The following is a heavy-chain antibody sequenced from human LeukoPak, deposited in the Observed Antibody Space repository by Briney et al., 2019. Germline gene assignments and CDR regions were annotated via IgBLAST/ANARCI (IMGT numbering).Heavy chain of an antibody. J-gene: IGHJ6*02. Sequence: GESLQISCQGSGYSFTTYWINWVRQMPGKGLEWMGRIAPSDSYTNYSPSLQGHVTISADKSISTAYLQWSSLKASDTAMYYCARQPLDYYGLDVWGQGTTVTVSS. V-gene: IGHV5-10-1*01. CDR3: ARQPLDYYGLDV. CDR2: IAPSDSYT. CDR1: GYSFTTYW.